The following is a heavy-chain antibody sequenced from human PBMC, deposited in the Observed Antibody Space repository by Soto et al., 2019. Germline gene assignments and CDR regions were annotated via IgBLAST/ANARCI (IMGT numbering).Heavy chain of an antibody. CDR3: ARVSPYYDSSGYFGY. D-gene: IGHD3-22*01. V-gene: IGHV3-7*01. J-gene: IGHJ4*02. Sequence: GGSQRLSCAASGFTFSSYWMSWVRQAPGKGLEWVANIKQDGSEKYYVDSVKGRFTISRDNAKNSLYLQMNSLRAEDTAVYYCARVSPYYDSSGYFGYWGQGTLVTVSS. CDR2: IKQDGSEK. CDR1: GFTFSSYW.